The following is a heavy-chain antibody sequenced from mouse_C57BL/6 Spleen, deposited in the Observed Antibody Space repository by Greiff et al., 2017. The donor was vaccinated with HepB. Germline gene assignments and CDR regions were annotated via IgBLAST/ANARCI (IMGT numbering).Heavy chain of an antibody. J-gene: IGHJ4*01. CDR2: IYPGSGST. CDR1: GYTFTSYW. D-gene: IGHD1-1*01. CDR3: ARAVYGSSPLAMDY. Sequence: QVQLQQPGAELVKPGASVKMSCKASGYTFTSYWITWVKQRPGQGLEWIGDIYPGSGSTNYNEKFKSKATLTVDTSSSTAYMQLSSLTSEDSAVYYCARAVYGSSPLAMDYWGQGTSVTVSS. V-gene: IGHV1-55*01.